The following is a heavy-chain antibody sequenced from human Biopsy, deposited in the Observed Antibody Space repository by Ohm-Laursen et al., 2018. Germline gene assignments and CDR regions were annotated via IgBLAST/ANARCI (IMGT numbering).Heavy chain of an antibody. D-gene: IGHD2-15*01. Sequence: GASVKVSCKPSGYTFAGYYLHWARQAPGHGLEWMGWINPNSGNANYAQSFQDRLTVTRDTSITTAYMELTSLTSDDTAIYYCARDPAYPSIDGYYGLDLWGQGTTVIVSS. CDR1: GYTFAGYY. CDR3: ARDPAYPSIDGYYGLDL. J-gene: IGHJ6*02. CDR2: INPNSGNA. V-gene: IGHV1-2*02.